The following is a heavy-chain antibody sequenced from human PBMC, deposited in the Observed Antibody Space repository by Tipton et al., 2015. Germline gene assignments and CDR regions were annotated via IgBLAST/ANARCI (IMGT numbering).Heavy chain of an antibody. CDR3: ARDLEHGMDV. J-gene: IGHJ6*02. Sequence: TLSLTCTVSGASLSGGTYYWGWIRQPPGKGLEWIGSISHSGNTYYNPSLKSRVSISLDTSKNHFSLSLTSVTAADTAIYYCARDLEHGMDVWGQGTTVTVSS. CDR2: ISHSGNT. V-gene: IGHV4-39*07. D-gene: IGHD5-24*01. CDR1: GASLSGGTYY.